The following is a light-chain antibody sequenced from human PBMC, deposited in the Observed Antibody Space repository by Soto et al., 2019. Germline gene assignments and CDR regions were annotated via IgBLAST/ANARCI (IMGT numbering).Light chain of an antibody. CDR3: SSYTISSTLV. V-gene: IGLV2-14*01. CDR1: SSDVGGYDY. CDR2: EVR. J-gene: IGLJ2*01. Sequence: QSALTQPASVSGSPGQSITISCTGTSSDVGGYDYVSWYQQHPGKAPKLMIYEVRNRPSGVSNRFSGSKSGNTASLTISGLQAEDEADYYSSSYTISSTLVFGGGTKLTVL.